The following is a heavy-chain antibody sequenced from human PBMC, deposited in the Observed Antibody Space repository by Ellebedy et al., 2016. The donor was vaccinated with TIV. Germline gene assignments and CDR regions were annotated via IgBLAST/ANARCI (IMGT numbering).Heavy chain of an antibody. D-gene: IGHD2-2*01. CDR3: AKELVSRSSLSFDY. Sequence: PGGSLRLSCAASGFTFSSYAMSWVRQAPGKGLEWVSAIGAASDYPIYADSVKVRFTTSRDNFMNTLYLRMNSLRAEDTALYYCAKELVSRSSLSFDYWGQGIQVTVSS. V-gene: IGHV3-23*01. CDR2: IGAASDYP. CDR1: GFTFSSYA. J-gene: IGHJ4*02.